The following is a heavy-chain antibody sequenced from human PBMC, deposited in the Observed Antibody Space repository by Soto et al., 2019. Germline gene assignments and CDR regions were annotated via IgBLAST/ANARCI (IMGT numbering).Heavy chain of an antibody. V-gene: IGHV5-51*01. CDR2: IYPRASDT. D-gene: IGHD4-4*01. Sequence: GESLKISCKGSGYSFTSYWIGWVRQMPGKGLEWMGIIYPRASDTRYSPCFQGQVTISADKSISPAYLQWSSLKASDTAMYYCSRRQLAYYYYGMDVWGQGTTVTVSS. J-gene: IGHJ6*02. CDR1: GYSFTSYW. CDR3: SRRQLAYYYYGMDV.